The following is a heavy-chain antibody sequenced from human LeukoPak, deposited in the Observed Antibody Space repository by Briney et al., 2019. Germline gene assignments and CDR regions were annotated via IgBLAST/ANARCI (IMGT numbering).Heavy chain of an antibody. V-gene: IGHV3-30*03. D-gene: IGHD6-19*01. CDR1: GFTFSTYG. CDR2: ISSEGSNK. J-gene: IGHJ6*02. CDR3: ARDPIAEAGNNYYRMDV. Sequence: GGSLRPSCAPSGFTFSTYGMYCVRQAPGKGLEWVAAISSEGSNKYYADSVKGRFTISRDNSKDTLYLQMNNLRAEDTAVYYCARDPIAEAGNNYYRMDVWGQGTTVTVSS.